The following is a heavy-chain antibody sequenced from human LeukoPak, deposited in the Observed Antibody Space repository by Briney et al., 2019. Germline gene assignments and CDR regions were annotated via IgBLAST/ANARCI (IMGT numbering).Heavy chain of an antibody. Sequence: PGGSLRLSCAASGFTFSSYGMHWVRQAPGKGLEWVAFIRYDGSNKYYADSVKGRFTISRDNSKNTLYLQMNSLRAEDTAVYYCAKAHLILVLSSDDYFDYRGQGTLVTVSS. D-gene: IGHD2-15*01. CDR2: IRYDGSNK. V-gene: IGHV3-30*02. CDR1: GFTFSSYG. CDR3: AKAHLILVLSSDDYFDY. J-gene: IGHJ4*02.